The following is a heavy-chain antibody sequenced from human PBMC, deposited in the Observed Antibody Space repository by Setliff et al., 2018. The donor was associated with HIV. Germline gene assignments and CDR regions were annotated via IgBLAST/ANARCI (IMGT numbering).Heavy chain of an antibody. CDR3: AKRTFGSGRLDP. V-gene: IGHV4-4*07. CDR2: IHTTGST. J-gene: IGHJ5*02. Sequence: PSETLSLTCTVSGGSISSYYWSWIRQPAGKGLEWIGQIHTTGSTNYNPSLKSRVTISMDTSKNQFSLNLNSVTATDTAVYYCAKRTFGSGRLDPWGQGTLVTVSS. CDR1: GGSISSYY. D-gene: IGHD3-16*01.